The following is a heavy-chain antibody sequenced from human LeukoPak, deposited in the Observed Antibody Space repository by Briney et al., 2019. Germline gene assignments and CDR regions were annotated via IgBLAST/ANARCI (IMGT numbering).Heavy chain of an antibody. Sequence: GGSLRLSCAASGFTFSSYSMNWVRQAPGKGLEWVSSISSSSSYIYYADSVKGRFTISRDNAKNSLYLQMNSQRAEDTAVYYCARDLGCSGFDYWGQGILVTVCS. CDR3: ARDLGCSGFDY. CDR2: ISSSSSYI. CDR1: GFTFSSYS. V-gene: IGHV3-21*01. D-gene: IGHD2-15*01. J-gene: IGHJ4*02.